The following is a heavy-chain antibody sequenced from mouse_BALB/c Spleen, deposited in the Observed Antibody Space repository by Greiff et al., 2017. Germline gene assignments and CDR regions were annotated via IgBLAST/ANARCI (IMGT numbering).Heavy chain of an antibody. CDR3: ARDRGYGSSLYFDY. D-gene: IGHD1-1*01. V-gene: IGHV2-9*02. J-gene: IGHJ2*01. CDR1: GFSLTSYG. CDR2: IWAGGST. Sequence: VMLVESGPGLVAPSQSLSITCTVSGFSLTSYGVHWVRQPPGKGLEWLGVIWAGGSTNYNSALMSRLSISKDTSKSQVFLKMNSLQTDDTAMYYCARDRGYGSSLYFDYWGQGTTLTVSS.